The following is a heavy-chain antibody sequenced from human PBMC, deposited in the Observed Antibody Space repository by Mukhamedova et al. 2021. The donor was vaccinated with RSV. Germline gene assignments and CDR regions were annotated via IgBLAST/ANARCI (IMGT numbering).Heavy chain of an antibody. Sequence: YKYYADSVKGRFTISRDNAKNSLFLQMNSLRAEDTSVYYFARLNYGEYGTFESWGQGTLATGSS. CDR3: ARLNYGEYGTFES. CDR2: YK. V-gene: IGHV3-21*01. J-gene: IGHJ4*02. D-gene: IGHD4/OR15-4a*01.